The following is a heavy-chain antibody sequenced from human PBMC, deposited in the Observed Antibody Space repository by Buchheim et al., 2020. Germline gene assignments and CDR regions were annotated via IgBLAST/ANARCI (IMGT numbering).Heavy chain of an antibody. D-gene: IGHD6-13*01. CDR2: ISYDGSNK. CDR1: GFTFSSYA. J-gene: IGHJ6*02. V-gene: IGHV3-30*04. CDR3: AREGYGSSGYYYYGMDV. Sequence: QVQLVESGGGVVQPGRSLRLSCAASGFTFSSYAMHWVRQAPGKGLEWVAVISYDGSNKYYADSVKGRFTISRDNSKNTLYLQMNSLRAEDTAVYYCAREGYGSSGYYYYGMDVWGQGTT.